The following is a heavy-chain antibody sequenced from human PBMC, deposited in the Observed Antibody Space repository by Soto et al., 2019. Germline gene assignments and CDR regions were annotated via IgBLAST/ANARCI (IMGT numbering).Heavy chain of an antibody. CDR1: GGSVSSGSYY. J-gene: IGHJ4*02. Sequence: SETLSLTCTVSGGSVSSGSYYWSWIRQPPGKGLEWIGYIYYSGSTNYNPSLKSRVTISVDTSKNQFSLKLSSVTAADTAVYYCAREGHGHYLILDYWGQGTLVTVSS. CDR3: AREGHGHYLILDY. CDR2: IYYSGST. D-gene: IGHD1-26*01. V-gene: IGHV4-61*01.